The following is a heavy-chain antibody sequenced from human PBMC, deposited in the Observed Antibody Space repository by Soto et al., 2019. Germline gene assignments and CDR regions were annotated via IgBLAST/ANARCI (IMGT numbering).Heavy chain of an antibody. CDR1: GFTVSSNY. CDR3: ARERDGHNPNWFDL. V-gene: IGHV3-53*02. J-gene: IGHJ5*02. CDR2: IYSGGST. D-gene: IGHD2-8*01. Sequence: EVQVVETGGGLIQPGGSLRLSCAVSGFTVSSNYMSWVRQPPGKGPEWVSDIYSGGSTYYADSVKGRFTISRDNSKNTLYLQMNSLRAEDTAVYYCARERDGHNPNWFDLWGQGTLSPSPQ.